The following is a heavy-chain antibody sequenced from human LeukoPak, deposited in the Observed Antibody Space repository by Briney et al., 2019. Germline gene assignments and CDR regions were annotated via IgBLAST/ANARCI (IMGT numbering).Heavy chain of an antibody. CDR2: IYSGGST. V-gene: IGHV3-53*01. Sequence: GASLRLSCAASGFTVSSNYMSWVRQAPGKGLEWVSVIYSGGSTNYADSVKGRFTISRDNSKNTLYLQMNSLRAEDTAVYYCARGFSSSCGVFDYWGQGTLVTVS. D-gene: IGHD6-13*01. J-gene: IGHJ4*02. CDR1: GFTVSSNY. CDR3: ARGFSSSCGVFDY.